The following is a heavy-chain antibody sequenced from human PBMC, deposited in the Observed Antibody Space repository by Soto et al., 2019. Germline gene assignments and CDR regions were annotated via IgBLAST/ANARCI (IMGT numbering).Heavy chain of an antibody. J-gene: IGHJ6*02. CDR1: GFSLSNARMG. V-gene: IGHV2-26*01. Sequence: SGPTLVNPTETLTLTCTVSGFSLSNARMGVSWIRQPPGKALEWLAHIFSNDEKSYSTSLKSRLTISKDTSKSQVVLTMTNMDPVDTATYYCARDFWSGYYPPYYYYYGMDVWGQGTTVTVS. CDR3: ARDFWSGYYPPYYYYYGMDV. CDR2: IFSNDEK. D-gene: IGHD3-3*01.